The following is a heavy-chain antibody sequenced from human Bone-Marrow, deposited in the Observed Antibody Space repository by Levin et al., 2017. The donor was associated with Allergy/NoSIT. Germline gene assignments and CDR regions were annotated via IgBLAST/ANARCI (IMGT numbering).Heavy chain of an antibody. J-gene: IGHJ6*02. CDR3: ARVRRGDFWSGYYGYYYYYGMDV. Sequence: SCAASGVTFNNHTLHWVRQAPGKGLEWVALISSDGSSKYYADSVKGRFTISRDNSKNTPYLEMSSLRAEETAVYYCARVRRGDFWSGYYGYYYYYGMDVWGQGTTVTVSS. CDR1: GVTFNNHT. V-gene: IGHV3-30-3*01. CDR2: ISSDGSSK. D-gene: IGHD3-3*01.